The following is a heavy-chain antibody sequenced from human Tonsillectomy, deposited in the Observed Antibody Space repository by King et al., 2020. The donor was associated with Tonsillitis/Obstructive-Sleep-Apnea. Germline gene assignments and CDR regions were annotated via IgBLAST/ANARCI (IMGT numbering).Heavy chain of an antibody. CDR2: IKSKSEGGTT. CDR1: GVTFSNAW. CDR3: TTDSLGGYTKFDY. J-gene: IGHJ4*02. Sequence: VQLVESGGGLVKPGGYLRLSCAASGVTFSNAWMSWVCQAPVKGLEWVGRIKSKSEGGTTEYGVLVKGRFTISRDDSKKTLSVQMNSLKTEDTAVYYCTTDSLGGYTKFDYWGQGALVTVSS. V-gene: IGHV3-15*01. D-gene: IGHD3-16*02.